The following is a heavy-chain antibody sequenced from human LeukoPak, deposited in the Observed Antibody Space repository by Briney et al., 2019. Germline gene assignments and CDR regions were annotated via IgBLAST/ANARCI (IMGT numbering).Heavy chain of an antibody. D-gene: IGHD6-13*01. CDR2: INHSGST. CDR3: ARRRYSSSWYVGNWFDP. Sequence: SETLSLTCAVYGGSFSGYYWSWIRQPPGKGLEWIGEINHSGSTNYNLSLKSRVTISVDTSKNQFSLKLSSVTAADTAVYYCARRRYSSSWYVGNWFDPWGQGTLVTVSS. CDR1: GGSFSGYY. V-gene: IGHV4-34*01. J-gene: IGHJ5*02.